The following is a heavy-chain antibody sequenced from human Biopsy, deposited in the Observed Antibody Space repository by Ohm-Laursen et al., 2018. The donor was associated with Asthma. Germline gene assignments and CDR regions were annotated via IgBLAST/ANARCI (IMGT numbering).Heavy chain of an antibody. V-gene: IGHV4-34*01. CDR1: PGSFSGFF. D-gene: IGHD2-8*01. CDR3: ASGPQWSGLDV. Sequence: SDTLSLTCDVYPGSFSGFFWTWIRQPPGKGLEWIGEIPQGGATTFNPSLKSRVTISIDPSKSQLSLRLTSMTAADTAVYYCASGPQWSGLDVWGQGTTVTVSS. CDR2: IPQGGAT. J-gene: IGHJ6*02.